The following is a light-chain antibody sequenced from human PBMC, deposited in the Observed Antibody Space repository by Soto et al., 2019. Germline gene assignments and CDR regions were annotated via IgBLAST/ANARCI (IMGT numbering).Light chain of an antibody. Sequence: QSALTQPDSVSGSPGQSITISCIGTSSDIGAYNYASWYQQHPGKAPKLIIYDVSNRPSGVSNRFSGSKSGYTASLTNSGLQAEDEADYYCSSYSSTITRVFGTGTKVTVL. CDR1: SSDIGAYNY. V-gene: IGLV2-14*03. CDR3: SSYSSTITRV. CDR2: DVS. J-gene: IGLJ1*01.